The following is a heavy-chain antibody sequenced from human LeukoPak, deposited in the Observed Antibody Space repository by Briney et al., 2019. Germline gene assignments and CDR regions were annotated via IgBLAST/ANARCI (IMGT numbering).Heavy chain of an antibody. D-gene: IGHD3-10*01. Sequence: ASVKVSCKASGYTFTSYDINWVRQATGQGLEWMGWMNPNSGNTGYGQKFQGRVTMTRNTSISTAYMELSSLRSEDTAVYYCARVLVRYYGSGSYQYYYYYGMDVWGQGTTVTVSS. J-gene: IGHJ6*02. CDR1: GYTFTSYD. CDR2: MNPNSGNT. CDR3: ARVLVRYYGSGSYQYYYYYGMDV. V-gene: IGHV1-8*01.